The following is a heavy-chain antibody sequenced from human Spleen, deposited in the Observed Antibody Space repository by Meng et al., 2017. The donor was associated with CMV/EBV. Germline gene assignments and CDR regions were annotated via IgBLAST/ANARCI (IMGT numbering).Heavy chain of an antibody. Sequence: TCTVSGGSISSSSYYWGWIRQPPGKGLEWIGSIYYSGSTYYNPSLKSRVTISVDTSKNQFSLKLSSVTAADTAVYYCARVEMATVDYWGQGTLVTVSS. D-gene: IGHD5-24*01. CDR2: IYYSGST. CDR1: GGSISSSSYY. J-gene: IGHJ4*02. V-gene: IGHV4-39*07. CDR3: ARVEMATVDY.